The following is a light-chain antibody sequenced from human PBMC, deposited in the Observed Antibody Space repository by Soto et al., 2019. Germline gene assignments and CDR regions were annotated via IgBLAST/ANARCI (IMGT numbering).Light chain of an antibody. CDR1: QSVSSN. CDR3: QQYNIWPPIT. CDR2: DAS. V-gene: IGKV3-15*01. Sequence: EIVMTQSPATLSVSPGERATLSCRASQSVSSNLAWYQQKPGQAPRLLIFDASTRATGVAARFSGSGSGTEFTLTISSLQSEDSAVYYCQQYNIWPPITFGQGTRMEIK. J-gene: IGKJ5*01.